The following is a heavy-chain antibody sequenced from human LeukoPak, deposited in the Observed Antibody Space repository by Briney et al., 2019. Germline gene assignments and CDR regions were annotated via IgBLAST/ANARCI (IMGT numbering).Heavy chain of an antibody. CDR3: ARSDSSSSLDAFDI. Sequence: SETLSLTCTVSGYSISSGYYWGWIRQPPGKGLEWIGSIYHSGSTYYNPSLKSRVTISVDTSKNQFSLKLSSVTAADTAVYYCARSDSSSSLDAFDIWGQGTMVTVSS. CDR2: IYHSGST. V-gene: IGHV4-38-2*02. CDR1: GYSISSGYY. J-gene: IGHJ3*02. D-gene: IGHD3-22*01.